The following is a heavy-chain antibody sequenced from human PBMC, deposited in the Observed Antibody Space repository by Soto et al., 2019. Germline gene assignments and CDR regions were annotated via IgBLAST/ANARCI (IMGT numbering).Heavy chain of an antibody. CDR3: AKGIVVVPAANLYYYMDV. CDR2: ISGSGGST. D-gene: IGHD2-2*01. Sequence: GGSLRLSCAASGFTFSSYAMSWVRQAPGKGLEWVSAISGSGGSTYYADSVRGRFTISRDNSKNTLYLQMNSLRAEDTAVYYCAKGIVVVPAANLYYYMDVWGKGTTVTVSS. V-gene: IGHV3-23*01. CDR1: GFTFSSYA. J-gene: IGHJ6*03.